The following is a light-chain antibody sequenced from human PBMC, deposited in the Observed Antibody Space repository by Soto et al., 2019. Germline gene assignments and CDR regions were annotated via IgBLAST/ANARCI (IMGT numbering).Light chain of an antibody. CDR2: DAS. V-gene: IGKV3-11*01. CDR1: QSVSSY. CDR3: QQRSNWPSIT. J-gene: IGKJ5*01. Sequence: DIVLTQAPSTLPLSPGPRATLSCRASQSVSSYLAGYQQKPGQAPRLLIYDASNRATGIPARFSGSGSGTDFTLTINSLEPEDFAVYYCQQRSNWPSITFGQRTRLEI.